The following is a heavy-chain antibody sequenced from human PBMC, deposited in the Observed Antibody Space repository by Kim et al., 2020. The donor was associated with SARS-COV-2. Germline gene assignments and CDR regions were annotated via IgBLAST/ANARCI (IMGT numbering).Heavy chain of an antibody. D-gene: IGHD5-12*01. J-gene: IGHJ6*02. CDR3: AKDGLQL. V-gene: IGHV3-30*18. CDR2: ISYDGSNK. Sequence: GGSLRLSCAASGFTFSSYGMHWVRQAPGKGLEWVAVISYDGSNKYYADSVKGRFTISRDNSKNTLYLQMNSLRAEDTAVYYCAKDGLQLWGQGTTVTVSS. CDR1: GFTFSSYG.